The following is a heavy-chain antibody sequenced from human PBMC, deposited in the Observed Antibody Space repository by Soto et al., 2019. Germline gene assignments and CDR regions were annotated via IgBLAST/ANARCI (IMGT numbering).Heavy chain of an antibody. D-gene: IGHD5-18*01. CDR3: ARDNGYSYGPDY. CDR1: GYTFTSYA. J-gene: IGHJ4*02. CDR2: INAGNGNT. Sequence: QVQLVQSGAEVKKPGASVKVSCKASGYTFTSYAMHWVRQAPGQRLEWMGWINAGNGNTKYSQKFQVRVTITRDTSASTAYMELSSLRSEDTAVYYCARDNGYSYGPDYWGQGTLVTVSS. V-gene: IGHV1-3*01.